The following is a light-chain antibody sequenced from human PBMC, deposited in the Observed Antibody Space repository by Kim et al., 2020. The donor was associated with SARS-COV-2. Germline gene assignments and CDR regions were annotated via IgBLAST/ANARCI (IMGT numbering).Light chain of an antibody. J-gene: IGLJ2*01. Sequence: QPVLTQSSSASASLGPSVKLTCTLSSGHSSYIIAWHQQQPGKAPRYLMKLEYSGSYKKGSGVPDRFSGSSSGADRYLTISLLQSEDEADYYCETWDSNAVLFGAGAKLTVL. V-gene: IGLV4-60*03. CDR1: SGHSSYI. CDR2: LEYSGSY. CDR3: ETWDSNAVL.